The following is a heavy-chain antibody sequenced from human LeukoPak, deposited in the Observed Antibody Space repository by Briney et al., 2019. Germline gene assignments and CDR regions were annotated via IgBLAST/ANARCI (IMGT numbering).Heavy chain of an antibody. CDR2: ISGHNGNT. D-gene: IGHD7-27*01. CDR3: ARDFAWGSGGAPIDDNWLDP. Sequence: ASVKVSCKASGYTFSNYGISWVRQAPGHGLEWLGWISGHNGNTNYAQKVQDRGTMTTDTSTSTAYMELRSLRLDDTAVYYCARDFAWGSGGAPIDDNWLDPWGQGTLVTVSS. CDR1: GYTFSNYG. V-gene: IGHV1-18*01. J-gene: IGHJ5*02.